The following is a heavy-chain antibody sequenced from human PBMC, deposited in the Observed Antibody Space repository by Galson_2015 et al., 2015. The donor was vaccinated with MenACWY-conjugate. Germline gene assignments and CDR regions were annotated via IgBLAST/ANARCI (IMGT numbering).Heavy chain of an antibody. CDR2: ISSSSSTI. CDR1: GFTFSSYS. V-gene: IGHV3-48*04. CDR3: ARDLGYSGGY. Sequence: SLRLSCAASGFTFSSYSMNWVRQAPGKGLEWVSYISSSSSTIYYADSVKGRFTISRDNAKNSLYLQMNSVRAEDTAEYYCARDLGYSGGYWGQGTLVTVSS. D-gene: IGHD5-18*01. J-gene: IGHJ4*02.